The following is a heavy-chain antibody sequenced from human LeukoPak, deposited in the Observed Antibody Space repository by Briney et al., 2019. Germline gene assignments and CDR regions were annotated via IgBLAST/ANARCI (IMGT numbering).Heavy chain of an antibody. D-gene: IGHD6-13*01. CDR2: IYPGDSDT. CDR1: GYSFTSYW. Sequence: GESLEISCKGSGYSFTSYWIGWVRQMPGKGLEWMGIIYPGDSDTRYSPSFQGQVTISADKSISTAYLQWSSLKASDTAMYYCALPQGVVSSSFGWFDPWGQGTLVTVSS. CDR3: ALPQGVVSSSFGWFDP. V-gene: IGHV5-51*01. J-gene: IGHJ5*02.